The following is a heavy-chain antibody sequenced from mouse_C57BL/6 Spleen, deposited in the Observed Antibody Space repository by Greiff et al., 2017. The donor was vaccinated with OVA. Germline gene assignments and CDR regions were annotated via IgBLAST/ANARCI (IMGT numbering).Heavy chain of an antibody. CDR2: IDPSDSET. CDR3: AKGGGLRRDWYFDV. D-gene: IGHD2-4*01. J-gene: IGHJ1*03. Sequence: QVQLKQPGAELVRPGSSVKLSCKASGYTFTSYWMHWVKQRPIQGLEWIGNIDPSDSETHYNQKFKDKATLTVDKSSSTAYMQLSSLTSEDSAVYYCAKGGGLRRDWYFDVWGTGTTVTVSS. CDR1: GYTFTSYW. V-gene: IGHV1-52*01.